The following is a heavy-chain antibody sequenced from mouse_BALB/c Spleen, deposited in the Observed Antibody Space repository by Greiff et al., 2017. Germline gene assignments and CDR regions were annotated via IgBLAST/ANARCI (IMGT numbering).Heavy chain of an antibody. Sequence: VQLKQSGAELAKPGASVKMSCKASGYTFTSYWMHWVKQRPGQGLEWIGYINPSTGYTEYNQKFKDKATLTADKSSSTAYMQLSSLTSEDSAVYYCANYYGSSYPYAMDYWGQGTSVTVSS. CDR1: GYTFTSYW. CDR2: INPSTGYT. J-gene: IGHJ4*01. D-gene: IGHD1-1*01. CDR3: ANYYGSSYPYAMDY. V-gene: IGHV1-7*01.